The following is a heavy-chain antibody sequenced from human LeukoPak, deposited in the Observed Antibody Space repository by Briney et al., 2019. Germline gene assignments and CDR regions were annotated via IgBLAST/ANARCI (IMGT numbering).Heavy chain of an antibody. Sequence: SETLSLTCAVYGGSFSGYYWSWIRQPPGEGLEWIGEINHSGSTNYNPSLKSRVTISVDTSKNQFSLKLSSVTAADTAVYYCASRNYDILTGYGNWFDPWGQGTLVTVSS. J-gene: IGHJ5*02. D-gene: IGHD3-9*01. V-gene: IGHV4-34*01. CDR1: GGSFSGYY. CDR3: ASRNYDILTGYGNWFDP. CDR2: INHSGST.